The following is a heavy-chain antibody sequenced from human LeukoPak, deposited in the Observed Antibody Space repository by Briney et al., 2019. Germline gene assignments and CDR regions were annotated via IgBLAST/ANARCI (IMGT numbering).Heavy chain of an antibody. V-gene: IGHV4-59*01. J-gene: IGHJ4*02. CDR2: IYYSGST. CDR1: GGSISSYY. D-gene: IGHD1-26*01. CDR3: ARADRELLDY. Sequence: SETLSLTCTVSGGSISSYYWSWIRQPPGKGLEWIGYIYYSGSTNYNPSLKSRATISVDTSKNQFSLKLSSVTAADTAVYYCARADRELLDYWGQGTLVTVSS.